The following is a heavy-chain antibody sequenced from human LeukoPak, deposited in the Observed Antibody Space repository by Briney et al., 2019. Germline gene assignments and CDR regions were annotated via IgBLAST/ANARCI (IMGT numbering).Heavy chain of an antibody. CDR1: GFTFSSYG. D-gene: IGHD5-12*01. V-gene: IGHV3-33*01. Sequence: GRSLRLSCAASGFTFSSYGMHWVRQAPGKGLEWVAVICYDGSNKYYADSVKGRFTISRDNSKNTLYLQMNSLRAEDTAVYYCARDRDIVATIYYFDYWGQGTLVTVSS. CDR3: ARDRDIVATIYYFDY. CDR2: ICYDGSNK. J-gene: IGHJ4*02.